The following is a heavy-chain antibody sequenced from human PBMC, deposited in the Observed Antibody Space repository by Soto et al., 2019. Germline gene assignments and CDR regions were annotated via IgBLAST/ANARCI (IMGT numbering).Heavy chain of an antibody. CDR1: GFPFSDCY. J-gene: IGHJ4*02. CDR3: TKTLFTTQGTFDA. V-gene: IGHV1-46*01. CDR2: IRPNGGGT. D-gene: IGHD1-1*01. Sequence: SVKVSCKASGFPFSDCYIHWVRQAPGPGLEYMGVIRPNGGGTSYPQKFQDRVIMTADTATSTVYMELSSLRSEDTAIYFCTKTLFTTQGTFDAWGEG.